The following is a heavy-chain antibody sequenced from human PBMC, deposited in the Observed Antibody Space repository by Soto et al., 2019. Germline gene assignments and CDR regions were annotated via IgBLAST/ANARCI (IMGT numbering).Heavy chain of an antibody. CDR3: AKDEYCSGGSCYSGPYYYCYGMDV. Sequence: GGSLRLSCAASGFTFSSYGMHWVRQAPGKGLEWVAVISYDGSNKYYADSVKGRFTISRDNSKNTLYLQMNSLRAEDTAVYYCAKDEYCSGGSCYSGPYYYCYGMDVWGQGTTVTVSS. D-gene: IGHD2-15*01. CDR1: GFTFSSYG. J-gene: IGHJ6*02. CDR2: ISYDGSNK. V-gene: IGHV3-30*18.